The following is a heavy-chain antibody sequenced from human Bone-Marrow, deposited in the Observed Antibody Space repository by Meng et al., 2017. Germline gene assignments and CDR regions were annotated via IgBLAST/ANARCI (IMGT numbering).Heavy chain of an antibody. CDR1: GYTLTELS. Sequence: ASVKVSCKVSGYTLTELSMHWVRQAPGKGLEWMGGFDPEDGETIYAQKFQGRVTMTEDTSTDTAYMELSSLRSEDTAVYYCATCNYGDSNYGMDVWGQGTMVTVSS. CDR2: FDPEDGET. CDR3: ATCNYGDSNYGMDV. J-gene: IGHJ6*02. V-gene: IGHV1-24*01. D-gene: IGHD4-17*01.